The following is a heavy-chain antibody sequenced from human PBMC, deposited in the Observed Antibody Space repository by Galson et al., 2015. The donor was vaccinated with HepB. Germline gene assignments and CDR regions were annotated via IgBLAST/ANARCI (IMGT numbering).Heavy chain of an antibody. CDR1: GFSLSTSGVG. J-gene: IGHJ4*02. CDR2: IYWDDDK. D-gene: IGHD1-1*01. Sequence: PALVKPTQPLTLTCTFSGFSLSTSGVGVGWIRQPPGKALEWLALIYWDDDKYYSTSLKTRLTISKDTSKNQVVLTMTNMDPVDTATYYCARTTVQEHQGFDYWGQGTLVTVSS. CDR3: ARTTVQEHQGFDY. V-gene: IGHV2-70*01.